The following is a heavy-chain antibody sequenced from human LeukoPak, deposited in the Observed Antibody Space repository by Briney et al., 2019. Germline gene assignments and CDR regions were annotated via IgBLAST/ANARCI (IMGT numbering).Heavy chain of an antibody. CDR3: ARAPTLYHLDH. J-gene: IGHJ4*02. CDR2: VYYSGST. V-gene: IGHV4-59*11. D-gene: IGHD1-14*01. CDR1: GGTISSLY. Sequence: SETLSLTCTVSGGTISSLYWSWIRQPPGKGLEWIGSVYYSGSTSYNPSLKSRVTISIDTSKKQFSLKLSSVTAADTAVYYCARAPTLYHLDHWGQGTLVTVSS.